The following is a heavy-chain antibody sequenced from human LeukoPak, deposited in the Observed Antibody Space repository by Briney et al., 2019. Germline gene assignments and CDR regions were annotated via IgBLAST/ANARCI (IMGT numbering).Heavy chain of an antibody. D-gene: IGHD6-6*01. CDR2: INPNSGGT. CDR3: ARGLIAARPGYFDY. V-gene: IGHV1-2*02. CDR1: GYTFTGYY. Sequence: ASVKVSCTASGYTFTGYYMHWVRQAPGQGLEWMGWINPNSGGTNYAQKFQGRVTMTRDTSISTAYMELSRLRSDDTAVYYCARGLIAARPGYFDYWGQGTLVTVSS. J-gene: IGHJ4*02.